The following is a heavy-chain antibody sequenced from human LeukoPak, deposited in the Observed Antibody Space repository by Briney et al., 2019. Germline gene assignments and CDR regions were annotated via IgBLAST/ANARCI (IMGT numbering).Heavy chain of an antibody. CDR2: IKQDGSEK. V-gene: IGHV3-7*01. CDR3: AELGITMIGGV. J-gene: IGHJ6*04. CDR1: GFTLSSYE. Sequence: SRGSLRLSCTVSGFTLSSYEMSWIRQAPGKGLECVANIKQDGSEKDYVDSVKGRLTISRDNAKNSLYLQMNSLRAEDTAVYYCAELGITMIGGVWGKGTTVTISS. D-gene: IGHD3-10*02.